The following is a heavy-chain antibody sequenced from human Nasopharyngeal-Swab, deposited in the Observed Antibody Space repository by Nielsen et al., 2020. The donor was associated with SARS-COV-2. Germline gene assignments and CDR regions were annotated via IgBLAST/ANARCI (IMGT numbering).Heavy chain of an antibody. V-gene: IGHV3-33*01. D-gene: IGHD3-10*01. Sequence: GESLKISCAASGFTFSSYGMHWVRQAPGKGLEWVAVIWYDGSNKYYADSVKGRFTISRDNSKNTLYLQMNSLRAGDTAVYYCARGALLWFGELSLDYWGQGTLVTVSS. CDR1: GFTFSSYG. CDR2: IWYDGSNK. CDR3: ARGALLWFGELSLDY. J-gene: IGHJ4*02.